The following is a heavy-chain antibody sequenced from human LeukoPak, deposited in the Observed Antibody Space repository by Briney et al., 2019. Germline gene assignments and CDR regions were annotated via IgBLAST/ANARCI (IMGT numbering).Heavy chain of an antibody. D-gene: IGHD3-3*01. V-gene: IGHV3-74*01. CDR2: IKSDGSDT. CDR1: GFTFSTYW. J-gene: IGHJ6*02. Sequence: GRSLRLSCAASGFTFSTYWMHWVRQVPGKGLVWVSRIKSDGSDTSYADSVKGRFTISRDNAKNTLYLQMNSLRAEDTAVYYCAVFWRDGMDVWGQGTTVTVSS. CDR3: AVFWRDGMDV.